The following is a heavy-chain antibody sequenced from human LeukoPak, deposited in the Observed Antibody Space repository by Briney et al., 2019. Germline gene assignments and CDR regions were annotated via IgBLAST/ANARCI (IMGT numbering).Heavy chain of an antibody. Sequence: GASVKVSCKASGGTFSSYAISWVRQAPGQGLEWMGRIIPILGIANYAQKFQGRVTITADKSTSTAYMELSSLRSEDTAVYYCARDLDYFVVVVAQPSRGDAFDIWGQGTMVTVSS. CDR2: IIPILGIA. V-gene: IGHV1-69*04. CDR1: GGTFSSYA. CDR3: ARDLDYFVVVVAQPSRGDAFDI. J-gene: IGHJ3*02. D-gene: IGHD2-15*01.